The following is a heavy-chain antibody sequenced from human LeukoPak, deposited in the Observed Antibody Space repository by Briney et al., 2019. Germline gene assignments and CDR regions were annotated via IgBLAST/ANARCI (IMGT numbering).Heavy chain of an antibody. J-gene: IGHJ4*02. CDR3: APSSYYSSSWSFDY. CDR1: GYIFTSYG. Sequence: GASVKLSCKASGYIFTSYGISWVRQAPGQGLEWMGCISAYSGNTNYAQKLQGRVTMTTDTSTNTAYIQLMSRRSDDTAVYYCAPSSYYSSSWSFDYWGQGTLVTVSS. CDR2: ISAYSGNT. V-gene: IGHV1-18*04. D-gene: IGHD6-13*01.